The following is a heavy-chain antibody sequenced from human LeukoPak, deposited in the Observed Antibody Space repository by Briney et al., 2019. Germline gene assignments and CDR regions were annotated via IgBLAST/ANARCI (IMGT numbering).Heavy chain of an antibody. J-gene: IGHJ6*03. CDR2: IYYSGST. CDR3: ARAQGQWIQLPAYYYMDV. D-gene: IGHD5-18*01. V-gene: IGHV4-59*02. Sequence: GSLRLSCAASGFTVSSNYMSWVRQAPGKGLEWIWSIYYSGSTNYNPSLKSRVTISVDTSKNQFSLKLSSVTAADTAVYYCARAQGQWIQLPAYYYMDVWGKGTTVTISS. CDR1: GFTVSSNY.